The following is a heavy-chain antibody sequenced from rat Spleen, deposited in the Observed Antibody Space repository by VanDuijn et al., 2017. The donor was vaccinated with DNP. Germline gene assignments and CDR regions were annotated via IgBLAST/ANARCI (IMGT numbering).Heavy chain of an antibody. CDR1: GFIFRNCD. CDR2: ISNDGVRT. V-gene: IGHV5S14*01. Sequence: EVQLVESGGGSVQPGRSLKLSCAASGFIFRNCDMVWVRQTPTRGLEWVASISNDGVRTYYRNSVKGRFTISRDSTKDTLFLQMDSLRSEDTATYYGTTGPDWDRGWFASWGQGTPVTVSS. CDR3: TTGPDWDRGWFAS. D-gene: IGHD5-1*01. J-gene: IGHJ3*01.